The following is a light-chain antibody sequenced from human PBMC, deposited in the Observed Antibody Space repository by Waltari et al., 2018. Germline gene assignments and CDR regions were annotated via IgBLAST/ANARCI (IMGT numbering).Light chain of an antibody. CDR2: HND. CDR3: AAWDETLNTFL. J-gene: IGLJ1*01. CDR1: GSNIGRNY. V-gene: IGLV1-47*01. Sequence: QSVLTQPPSASGAPGQTITISCSGGGSNIGRNYVYWYHQFPGRAPRLIIHHNDQRPSGGPDPFSGSKSGISGSLAISGLRSDDEADYYCAAWDETLNTFLFGTGTKVAAL.